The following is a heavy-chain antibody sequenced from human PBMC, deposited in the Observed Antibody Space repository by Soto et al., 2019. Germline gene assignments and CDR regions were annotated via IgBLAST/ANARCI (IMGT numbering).Heavy chain of an antibody. V-gene: IGHV3-48*01. CDR2: ISSSSSTI. J-gene: IGHJ3*02. D-gene: IGHD2-15*01. Sequence: GGSLRLSCAASGFTFSSYSMNWVRQAPGKGLEWVSYISSSSSTIYYADSVKGRFTISRDNAKNSLYLQMNSLRAEDTAVYYCARDFGRGGYCSGGSCYSLIDAFDIWGQGTMVTVSS. CDR3: ARDFGRGGYCSGGSCYSLIDAFDI. CDR1: GFTFSSYS.